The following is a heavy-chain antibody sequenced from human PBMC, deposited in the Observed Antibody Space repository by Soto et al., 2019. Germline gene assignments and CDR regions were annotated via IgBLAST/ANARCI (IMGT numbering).Heavy chain of an antibody. Sequence: QVQLQQWGAGLLKPSETLSLSCAVYGGSFSGYYWSWLRQPPGKGLEWIGEINHSGSTNYNPSRKSRVTISVDTSKNQFCLKLSSVTAADTAVYYCARGGSSLRFDPWGPGTLVTVSS. CDR2: INHSGST. D-gene: IGHD6-13*01. CDR3: ARGGSSLRFDP. J-gene: IGHJ5*02. V-gene: IGHV4-34*01. CDR1: GGSFSGYY.